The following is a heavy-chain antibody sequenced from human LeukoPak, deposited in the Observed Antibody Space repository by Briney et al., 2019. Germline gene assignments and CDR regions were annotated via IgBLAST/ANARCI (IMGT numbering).Heavy chain of an antibody. V-gene: IGHV3-21*01. CDR2: ISSSSSYI. Sequence: PGGSLRLSCAASGFTFSSYSMNWVRQAPGKGLEWVSFISSSSSYIYYADSAKGRFTISRDNAKNSLYLQMNSLRAEDTAVYYCASLGYSSSWPKFDPWGQGTLVTVSS. CDR1: GFTFSSYS. CDR3: ASLGYSSSWPKFDP. D-gene: IGHD6-13*01. J-gene: IGHJ5*02.